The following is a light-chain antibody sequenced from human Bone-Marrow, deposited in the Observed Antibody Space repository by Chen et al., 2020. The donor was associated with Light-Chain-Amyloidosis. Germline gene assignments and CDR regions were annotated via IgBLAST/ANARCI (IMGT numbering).Light chain of an antibody. CDR3: TSYTSGNTIL. V-gene: IGLV2-14*01. CDR2: EVS. J-gene: IGLJ2*01. Sequence: QYALTQPASVAGSPGQSITIPCTGTSSDVGGYNNVSWYQHSPGKAPKLIIYEVSNRPSVVSNRFSGSKSGNTASLTISGLQAEDETDYYCTSYTSGNTILFGGGTKLTVL. CDR1: SSDVGGYNN.